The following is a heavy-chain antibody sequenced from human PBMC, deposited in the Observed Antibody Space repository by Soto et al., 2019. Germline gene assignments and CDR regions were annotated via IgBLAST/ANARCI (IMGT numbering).Heavy chain of an antibody. J-gene: IGHJ6*02. CDR2: ISAYNGNT. V-gene: IGHV1-18*01. CDR3: ARDPNYYYGMDV. CDR1: GYTVTSYG. Sequence: QVQLVQSGAEVKKPGASVKVSCKASGYTVTSYGISWVRQAPGHGLEWMGWISAYNGNTNYAQKLQGRVTMTTDTTTSTADMELRSMRSDDTAVYYCARDPNYYYGMDVWGQGTTVTDSS.